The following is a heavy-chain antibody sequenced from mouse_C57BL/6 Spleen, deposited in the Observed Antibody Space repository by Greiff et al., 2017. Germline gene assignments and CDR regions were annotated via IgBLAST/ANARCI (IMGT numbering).Heavy chain of an antibody. V-gene: IGHV1-69*01. CDR3: AREELRAMDY. CDR2: IDPSDSYT. D-gene: IGHD1-1*01. J-gene: IGHJ4*01. Sequence: QVQLQQPGAELVMPGASVKLSCKASGYTFTSYWMHWVKQRPGQGLEWIGEIDPSDSYTNYNQKFKGKSTLTVDKSSSTAYMQLSSLTSEDSAVYYCAREELRAMDYWGQGTSLTVSS. CDR1: GYTFTSYW.